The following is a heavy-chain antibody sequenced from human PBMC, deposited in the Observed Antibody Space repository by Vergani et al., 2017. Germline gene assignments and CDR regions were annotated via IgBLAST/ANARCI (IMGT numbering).Heavy chain of an antibody. D-gene: IGHD4-17*01. CDR1: GGSISSGSYY. CDR2: IYTSGST. Sequence: QVQLQESGPGLVKPSQTLSLTCTVSGGSISSGSYYWSWIRQPAGKGLEWIGRIYTSGSTNYNPSLKSRVTISVDTSKNQFSLKLSSVTAADTAVYYCARATVDAFAIWGQGTMVTVSS. CDR3: ARATVDAFAI. V-gene: IGHV4-61*02. J-gene: IGHJ3*02.